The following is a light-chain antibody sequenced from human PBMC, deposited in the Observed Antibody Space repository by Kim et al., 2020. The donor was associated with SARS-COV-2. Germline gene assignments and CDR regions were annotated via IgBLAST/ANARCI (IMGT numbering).Light chain of an antibody. V-gene: IGKV1-27*01. CDR1: QDIRNY. CDR3: QNYNSAPFA. J-gene: IGKJ3*01. Sequence: DIQMTQSPSSLSASVGDRVTIACRASQDIRNYLAWYQQKPGTVPKLLIYAAATLQSGVPSRFSGSGSGTDFTLTISSLQPEDVATYYCQNYNSAPFAFGPGTKVDIK. CDR2: AAA.